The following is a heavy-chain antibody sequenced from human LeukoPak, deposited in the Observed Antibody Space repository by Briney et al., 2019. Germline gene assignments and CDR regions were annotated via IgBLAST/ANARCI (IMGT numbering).Heavy chain of an antibody. CDR2: ISWNSASV. CDR3: AKDYGYSSSWYDY. D-gene: IGHD6-13*01. V-gene: IGHV3-9*01. J-gene: IGHJ4*02. CDR1: GFTFDDYG. Sequence: GGSLRLSCEASGFTFDDYGMHWVRQAPGKGLEWVSTISWNSASVGYVDSVKGRFTISRDNAKKTLYLQMNSLRPEDTALYYCAKDYGYSSSWYDYWGQGTLVTASS.